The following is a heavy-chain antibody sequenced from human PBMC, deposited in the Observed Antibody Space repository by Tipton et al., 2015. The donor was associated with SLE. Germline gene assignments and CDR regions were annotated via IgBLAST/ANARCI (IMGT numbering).Heavy chain of an antibody. V-gene: IGHV3-30*04. CDR2: ISFEGSQK. Sequence: SLRLSCAASGFTFTDYAMYWVRQAPGKGLEWLAVISFEGSQKYYADSVKGRFTISRDNSKNTLYLQMNSLRAEDTAVYYCAREGNWNGEFDYWGQGTLVTVSS. CDR3: AREGNWNGEFDY. D-gene: IGHD1-1*01. CDR1: GFTFTDYA. J-gene: IGHJ4*02.